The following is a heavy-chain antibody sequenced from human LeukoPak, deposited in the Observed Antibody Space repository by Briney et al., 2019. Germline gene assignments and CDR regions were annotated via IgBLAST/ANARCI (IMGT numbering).Heavy chain of an antibody. CDR3: ARGGGGSFDR. CDR1: GFTFSTYS. Sequence: GGSLGLSCAASGFTFSTYSMNWVRQAPGKGLEWVSDISSTSSIIYYADSVKGRFVISRDNAKNSLYLQMNSLRAEDTAVYYCARGGGGSFDRWGQGTLVTASS. D-gene: IGHD3-10*01. V-gene: IGHV3-48*01. CDR2: ISSTSSII. J-gene: IGHJ5*02.